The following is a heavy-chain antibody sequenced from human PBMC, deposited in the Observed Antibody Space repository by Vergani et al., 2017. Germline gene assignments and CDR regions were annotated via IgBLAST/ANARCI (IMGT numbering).Heavy chain of an antibody. V-gene: IGHV4-61*02. CDR2: IYTSGST. J-gene: IGHJ4*02. CDR1: GGSISSGSYY. CDR3: AWQFREGPGLDY. D-gene: IGHD3-10*01. Sequence: QVQLQESGPGLVKPSQTLSLTCTVSGGSISSGSYYWSWLRQPAGKGLEWIGRIYTSGSTNYNPSLKSRVTISVDTSKNQFSLKLSSVTAADTAVYYGAWQFREGPGLDYWGQGTLVTVSS.